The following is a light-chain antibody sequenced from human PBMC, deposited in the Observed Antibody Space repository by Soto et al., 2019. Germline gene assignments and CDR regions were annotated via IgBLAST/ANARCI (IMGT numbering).Light chain of an antibody. Sequence: QSVLTQPPSVSGAPGQRVTISCTGSSSNIGAGYPVHWYQQLPGTAPKLLVAGIRPSGVPDRFSVSKSGASASLAITGLQAEDEADYYCQSYDSCLSRRWVFGGGTKVTVL. CDR1: SSNIGAGYP. J-gene: IGLJ3*02. V-gene: IGLV1-40*01. CDR2: G. CDR3: QSYDSCLSRRWV.